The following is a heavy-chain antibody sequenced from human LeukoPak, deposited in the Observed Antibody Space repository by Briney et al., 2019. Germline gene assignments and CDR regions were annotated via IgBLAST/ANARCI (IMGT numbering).Heavy chain of an antibody. D-gene: IGHD3-10*01. V-gene: IGHV1-18*01. Sequence: ASVKVSCKASGYTFTSYGISWVRQAPGQGLEWMGWISAYNGNTNYAQKLQGRVTMTTDTSTSTAYMELRSLRSDDTAVYYCARDLRYYGSGSYYNPLGYWGQGTLVTVSS. CDR3: ARDLRYYGSGSYYNPLGY. J-gene: IGHJ4*02. CDR2: ISAYNGNT. CDR1: GYTFTSYG.